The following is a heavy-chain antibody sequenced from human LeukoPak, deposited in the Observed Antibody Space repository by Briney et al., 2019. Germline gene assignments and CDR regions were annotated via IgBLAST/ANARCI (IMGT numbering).Heavy chain of an antibody. CDR2: IIPILGIA. D-gene: IGHD4-17*01. CDR3: ARATTVTTLGYGY. Sequence: SVKVSCKASGGTFSSYAISWVRQAPGQGLEWMGRIIPILGIANYAQKFQGRVTITADKSTSTAYMELSSLRSEDTAVYYCARATTVTTLGYGYWGQGTLVTVSS. J-gene: IGHJ4*02. V-gene: IGHV1-69*04. CDR1: GGTFSSYA.